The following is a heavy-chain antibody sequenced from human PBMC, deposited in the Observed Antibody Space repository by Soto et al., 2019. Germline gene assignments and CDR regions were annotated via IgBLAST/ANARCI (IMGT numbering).Heavy chain of an antibody. J-gene: IGHJ6*02. D-gene: IGHD3-22*01. Sequence: PSETLSLTCTVSCGSISSGGYYWSWIRQHPGKGLEWIGYIYYSGSTYYNPSLKSRVTISVDTSKNQFSLKLSSVTAADTAVYYCARLAQGYYYDSSGDKSYYYYGMDVWGQGTTVT. CDR3: ARLAQGYYYDSSGDKSYYYYGMDV. CDR2: IYYSGST. V-gene: IGHV4-31*03. CDR1: CGSISSGGYY.